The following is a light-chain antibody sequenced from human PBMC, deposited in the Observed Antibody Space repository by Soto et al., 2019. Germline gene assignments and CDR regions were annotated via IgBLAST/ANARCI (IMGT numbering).Light chain of an antibody. CDR1: QSVSNND. Sequence: EILLTQSPCTLALSPGERATLSCRAGQSVSNNDLAWYQQKHGQAPRLLMYRASNRATGIPDRFSGSGSGTDFTLTISRLEPEDFEVYYCQQYGSSPLTFGGGTKVDIK. CDR2: RAS. V-gene: IGKV3-20*01. J-gene: IGKJ4*01. CDR3: QQYGSSPLT.